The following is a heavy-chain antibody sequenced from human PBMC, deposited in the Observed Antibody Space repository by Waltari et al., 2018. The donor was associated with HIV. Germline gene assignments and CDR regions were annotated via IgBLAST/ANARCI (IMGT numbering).Heavy chain of an antibody. CDR2: ISSCNINT. CDR3: VKEGYCSGGSCYSGSLDI. J-gene: IGHJ3*02. D-gene: IGHD2-15*01. V-gene: IGHV1-18*01. CDR1: GYTFSSYG. Sequence: QVQLVQSGAEVKRPGASVKVSCKTSGYTFSSYGISCARQAPGQGLEGMGWISSCNINTKYAQNRLGRVTMTTDTSTNTAYLELRGLRSDDTAVYYCVKEGYCSGGSCYSGSLDIWGRGTKVTVSS.